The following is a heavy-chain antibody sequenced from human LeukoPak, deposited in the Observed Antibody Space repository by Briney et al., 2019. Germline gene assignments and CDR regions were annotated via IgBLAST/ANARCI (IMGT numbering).Heavy chain of an antibody. D-gene: IGHD4-17*01. Sequence: ASVKVSCKASGYTFTSYGISWVRQAPGQGLEWMGWISAYNGNTNYAQKLQGRVTMTTDTSTSTAYMELRSLRSDDTAIYYCAKVATVTTYALADYWGQGTLVTVSS. CDR1: GYTFTSYG. CDR3: AKVATVTTYALADY. CDR2: ISAYNGNT. J-gene: IGHJ4*02. V-gene: IGHV1-18*01.